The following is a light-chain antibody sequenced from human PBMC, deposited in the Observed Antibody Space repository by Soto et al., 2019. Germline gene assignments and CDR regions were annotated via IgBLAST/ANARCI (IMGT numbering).Light chain of an antibody. CDR3: TSFTSASTQV. CDR1: SSDVGAYNY. CDR2: DVS. V-gene: IGLV2-14*01. Sequence: QSALTQPASGSGSPGQSITISCTGTSSDVGAYNYVSWYQQHPGKAPKLMIYDVSNRPSGVSNRCSGSKSGNTASLTISGLQAEDEADYYCTSFTSASTQVFGGGTKLTVL. J-gene: IGLJ2*01.